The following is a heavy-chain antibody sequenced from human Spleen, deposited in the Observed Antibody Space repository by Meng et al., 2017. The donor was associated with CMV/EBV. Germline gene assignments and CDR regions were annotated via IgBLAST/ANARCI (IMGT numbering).Heavy chain of an antibody. V-gene: IGHV3-33*06. Sequence: GESLKISCAAFGFTFSSYGMHWVRQAPGKGLEWVAVIWYDGSNKYYADSVKGRFTISRDNSKNTLYLQMNSLRAEDTAVYYCAKDLPELGVGYDAFDIWGQGTMVTVSS. J-gene: IGHJ3*02. CDR2: IWYDGSNK. CDR1: GFTFSSYG. D-gene: IGHD1-14*01. CDR3: AKDLPELGVGYDAFDI.